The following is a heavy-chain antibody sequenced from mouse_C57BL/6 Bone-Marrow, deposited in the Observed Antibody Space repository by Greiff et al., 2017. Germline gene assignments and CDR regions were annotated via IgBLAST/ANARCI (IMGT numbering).Heavy chain of an antibody. CDR2: INPNNGGT. CDR1: GYTFTDYN. CDR3: AEGYYSNYFDY. D-gene: IGHD2-5*01. V-gene: IGHV1-22*01. J-gene: IGHJ2*01. Sequence: VHVKQSGPELVKPGASVKMSCKASGYTFTDYNMHWVKQSHGKSLEWIGNINPNNGGTSYNQKFKGKATLTVNKSSSTAYMELRSLTSEDSAVYYWAEGYYSNYFDYWGQGTTLTVAS.